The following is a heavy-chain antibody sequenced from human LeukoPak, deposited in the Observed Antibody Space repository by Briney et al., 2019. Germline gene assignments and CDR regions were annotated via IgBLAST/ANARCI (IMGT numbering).Heavy chain of an antibody. Sequence: SVKVSCKASGYTFTGYYMHWVRQAPGQGLEWMGGIIPIFGTANYAQKFQGRVTITTDESTSTAYMELSSLRSEDTAVYYCARVSESFGTFDYWGQGTLATVSS. CDR1: GYTFTGYY. CDR3: ARVSESFGTFDY. J-gene: IGHJ4*02. D-gene: IGHD3-16*01. V-gene: IGHV1-69*05. CDR2: IIPIFGTA.